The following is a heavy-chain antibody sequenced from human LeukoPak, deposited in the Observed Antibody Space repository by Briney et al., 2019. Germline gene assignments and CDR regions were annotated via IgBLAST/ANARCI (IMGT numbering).Heavy chain of an antibody. CDR2: IYSAGST. D-gene: IGHD3-22*01. CDR1: GFTVSSNY. J-gene: IGHJ4*02. Sequence: GGSLRLSCAASGFTVSSNYMSWVRQAPGKGLEWVSVIYSAGSTYYADSVKGRFTISRDNSKNTLYLQMNSLRAEDTAVYYCAKDLRGIYYDSSGYHDYWGQGTLVTVSS. CDR3: AKDLRGIYYDSSGYHDY. V-gene: IGHV3-53*01.